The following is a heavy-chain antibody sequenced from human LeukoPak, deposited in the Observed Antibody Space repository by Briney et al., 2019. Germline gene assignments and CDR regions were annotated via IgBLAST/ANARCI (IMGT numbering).Heavy chain of an antibody. CDR1: GDSISGSNYY. CDR3: ARPLNYYYMHV. J-gene: IGHJ6*03. CDR2: VYYSGNT. Sequence: TPSETLSLTCTVSGDSISGSNYYWGWIRQPPGKGLEWIGSVYYSGNTYYNPSLKSRVAISVDTSKNQFSLNLTSVTAADTAVYYCARPLNYYYMHVWGKGAPVSVSS. V-gene: IGHV4-39*01.